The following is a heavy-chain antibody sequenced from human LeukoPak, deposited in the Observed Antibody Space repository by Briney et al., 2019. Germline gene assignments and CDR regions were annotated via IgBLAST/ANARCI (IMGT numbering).Heavy chain of an antibody. V-gene: IGHV3-21*04. J-gene: IGHJ4*02. CDR1: GFTFSDYR. CDR2: IGRSDTYI. D-gene: IGHD3-3*01. Sequence: GGSLRISCAASGFTFSDYRMNWVRQAPGKGLEWVSVIGRSDTYIYYADSVKGRFTISRDNAKNSLYLQMNSLRAEDTAVYYYPRAHNHHDFWIGYSIRYWGQGTLVTVSS. CDR3: PRAHNHHDFWIGYSIRY.